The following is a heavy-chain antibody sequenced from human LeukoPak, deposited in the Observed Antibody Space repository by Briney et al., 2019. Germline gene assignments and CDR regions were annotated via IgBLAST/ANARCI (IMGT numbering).Heavy chain of an antibody. CDR1: GGTFSSYP. D-gene: IGHD5-12*01. V-gene: IGHV1-69*01. J-gene: IGHJ6*04. CDR3: ARAYIVATTPYGMDV. CDR2: IIPIFGTA. Sequence: GSSVKVSCKASGGTFSSYPISWVRQAPGQGLEWMGGIIPIFGTANYAQKFQGRVTITADESTSTAYMELSSLRSEDTAVYYCARAYIVATTPYGMDVWGKGTTVTVSS.